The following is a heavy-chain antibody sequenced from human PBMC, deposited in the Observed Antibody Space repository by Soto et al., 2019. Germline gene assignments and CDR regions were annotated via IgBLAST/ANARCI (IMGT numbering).Heavy chain of an antibody. CDR1: GFTFSSDG. D-gene: IGHD2-15*01. CDR2: IWYDGSNK. CDR3: ARDRLRYCSGGSCYPFDY. V-gene: IGHV3-33*01. Sequence: HVQLVESGGGVVQPGRSLRLSCAASGFTFSSDGMHWVRQAPGKGLEWVAVIWYDGSNKYYADSVKGRFTISRDNSKNTLYLQMNSLRAEDTAVYYCARDRLRYCSGGSCYPFDYWGQGTLVTVSS. J-gene: IGHJ4*02.